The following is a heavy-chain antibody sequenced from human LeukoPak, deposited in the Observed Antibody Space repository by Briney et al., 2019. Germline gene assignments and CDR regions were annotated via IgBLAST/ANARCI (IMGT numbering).Heavy chain of an antibody. J-gene: IGHJ6*02. CDR1: GFTSSSYA. D-gene: IGHD3-10*01. CDR3: ARVTGDYYYGMDV. Sequence: GKSLRLSCVASGFTSSSYAMHWVRQAPGKGLEWVAVISDDGTKEYYADSVKGRFTISRENAKNSLSLQMNSLRAEDTALYYCARVTGDYYYGMDVWGQGTTVTVSS. V-gene: IGHV3-30-3*01. CDR2: ISDDGTKE.